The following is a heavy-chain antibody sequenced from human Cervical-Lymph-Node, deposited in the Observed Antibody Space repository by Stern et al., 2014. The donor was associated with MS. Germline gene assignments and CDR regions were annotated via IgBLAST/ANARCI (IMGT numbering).Heavy chain of an antibody. CDR2: IYPGNHET. V-gene: IGHV5-51*01. Sequence: EVQLVQSGAELIRPGESLKISCKGSGFKFSIYWIAWVRQMPGKGLEWMGLIYPGNHETRYSPSFQGQVTRSADKSTSSAYLQWSSLNASDTAMYFCARQTTAWASDVWGQGTLVTVSS. CDR1: GFKFSIYW. J-gene: IGHJ4*02. D-gene: IGHD1-14*01. CDR3: ARQTTAWASDV.